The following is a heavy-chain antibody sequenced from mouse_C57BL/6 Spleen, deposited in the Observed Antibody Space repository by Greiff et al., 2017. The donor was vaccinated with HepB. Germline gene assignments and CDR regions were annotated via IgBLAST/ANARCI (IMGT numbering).Heavy chain of an antibody. D-gene: IGHD2-5*01. CDR2: ISYDGSN. V-gene: IGHV3-6*01. CDR3: AREDSNYEAY. Sequence: EVKLQQSGPGLVKPSQSLSLTCSVTGYSITSGYYWNWIRQFPGNKLEWMGYISYDGSNNYNPSLKNRISITRDTSKNQFFLKLNSVTTEDTATYYCAREDSNYEAYWGQGTLVTVSA. CDR1: GYSITSGYY. J-gene: IGHJ3*01.